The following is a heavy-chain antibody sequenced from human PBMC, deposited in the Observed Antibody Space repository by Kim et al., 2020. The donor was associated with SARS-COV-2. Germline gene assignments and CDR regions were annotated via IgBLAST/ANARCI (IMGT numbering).Heavy chain of an antibody. V-gene: IGHV1-46*01. J-gene: IGHJ6*02. Sequence: ASVKVSCKASGYTFTSYYMHWVRQAPGQGLEWMGIINPSGGSTSYAQKFQGRVTMTRDTSTSTVYMELSSLRSEDTAVYYCARALVAGTYYYYYGMDVWGQGTTVTVSS. CDR2: INPSGGST. CDR1: GYTFTSYY. D-gene: IGHD6-19*01. CDR3: ARALVAGTYYYYYGMDV.